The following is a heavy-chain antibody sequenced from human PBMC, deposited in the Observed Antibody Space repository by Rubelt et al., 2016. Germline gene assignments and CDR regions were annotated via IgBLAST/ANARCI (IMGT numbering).Heavy chain of an antibody. CDR1: GGSFSGYY. Sequence: QVQLQQWGAGLLKPSETLSLTCAVYGGSFSGYYWSWIRQPPGKGLEWIGEINHSGSTNYNPSLKSRVTISVDTSKKQVSRKRGCGTAADTAGYYCASRYQLLPPLIWGQGTMVTVSS. CDR2: INHSGST. V-gene: IGHV4-34*01. J-gene: IGHJ3*02. D-gene: IGHD2-2*01. CDR3: ASRYQLLPPLI.